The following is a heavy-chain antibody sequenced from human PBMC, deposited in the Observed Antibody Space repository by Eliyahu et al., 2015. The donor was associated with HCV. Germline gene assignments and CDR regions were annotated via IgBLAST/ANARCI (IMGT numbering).Heavy chain of an antibody. J-gene: IGHJ6*02. Sequence: QITLKESGPTLVKATQTLTLTCTFSGFSLSDSSEGVAWIRQPPGKALEWVAFIYGDDDKRYSPSLNGRLTITKDTSKNQVVLTVTNVDSVHTGTYYCAHHSITFRYYGLDVWGQGTAVTVSS. V-gene: IGHV2-5*02. CDR1: GFSLSDSSEG. D-gene: IGHD2/OR15-2a*01. CDR3: AHHSITFRYYGLDV. CDR2: IYGDDDK.